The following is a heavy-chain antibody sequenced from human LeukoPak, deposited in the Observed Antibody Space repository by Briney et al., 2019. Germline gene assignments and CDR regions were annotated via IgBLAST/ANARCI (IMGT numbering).Heavy chain of an antibody. D-gene: IGHD3-22*01. CDR1: GGSISSYY. J-gene: IGHJ5*02. V-gene: IGHV4-59*01. Sequence: KPSETLSLTCTVSGGSISSYYWSWIRQPPGKGLGWIGYIYYSGSTNYNPSLKSRVTISVDTSKNQFSLKLSSVTAADTAVYYCARDQIDSSGYYYSNWFDPWGQGTLVTVSS. CDR2: IYYSGST. CDR3: ARDQIDSSGYYYSNWFDP.